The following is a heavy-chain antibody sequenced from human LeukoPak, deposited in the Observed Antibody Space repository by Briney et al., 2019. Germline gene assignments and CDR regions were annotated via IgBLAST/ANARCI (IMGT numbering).Heavy chain of an antibody. V-gene: IGHV3-30-3*01. CDR3: ATLNWNDVPRYYFDY. Sequence: SCKASGGTFSSYAMHWVRQAPGKGLEWVAVISYDGSNKYYADSVKGRFTISRDNSKNTLYLQMNSLRAEDTAVYYCATLNWNDVPRYYFDYWGQGTLVTVSS. J-gene: IGHJ4*02. D-gene: IGHD1-20*01. CDR2: ISYDGSNK. CDR1: GGTFSSYA.